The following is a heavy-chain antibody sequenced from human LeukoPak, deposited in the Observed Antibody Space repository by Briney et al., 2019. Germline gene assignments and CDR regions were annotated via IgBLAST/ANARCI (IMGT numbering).Heavy chain of an antibody. J-gene: IGHJ4*02. D-gene: IGHD4-17*01. CDR2: ISSSSSYI. Sequence: GGSLRLSCAASGFTFSSYSMNWVRQAPGKGLEWVSSISSSSSYINYADSVKGRFSISRDNAKNSLYLQMNSLRAEDTAVYYCARATDGDYVPYWGQGTLVTVSS. CDR3: ARATDGDYVPY. V-gene: IGHV3-21*01. CDR1: GFTFSSYS.